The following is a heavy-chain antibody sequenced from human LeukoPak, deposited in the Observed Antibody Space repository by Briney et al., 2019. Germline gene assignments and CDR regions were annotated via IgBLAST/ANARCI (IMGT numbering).Heavy chain of an antibody. CDR3: ARDRGTTFDY. CDR1: GGSISSYY. CDR2: IFSSGST. V-gene: IGHV4-4*07. J-gene: IGHJ4*02. Sequence: SETLSLTCTVSGGSISSYYWSWIRQPAGKGLEWIGRIFSSGSTNYNPSLKTRLTISGDTYKNQFSLRLSSVSAADTAVYYCARDRGTTFDYWGQGTLVTVSS. D-gene: IGHD1-14*01.